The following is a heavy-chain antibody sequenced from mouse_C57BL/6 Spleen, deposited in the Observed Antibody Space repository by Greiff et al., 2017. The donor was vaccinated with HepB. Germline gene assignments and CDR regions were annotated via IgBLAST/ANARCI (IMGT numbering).Heavy chain of an antibody. J-gene: IGHJ4*01. Sequence: QVQLQQPGAELVRPGSSVKLSCKASGYTFTSYWMDWVKQRPGQGLEWIGNIYPSDSETHYNQKFKDKATLTVDKSSSTAYMQLSSLTSEDSAVYYCARRNITAVEGDEDYYAMDYWGQGTSVTVSS. CDR3: ARRNITAVEGDEDYYAMDY. CDR1: GYTFTSYW. V-gene: IGHV1-61*01. CDR2: IYPSDSET. D-gene: IGHD1-1*01.